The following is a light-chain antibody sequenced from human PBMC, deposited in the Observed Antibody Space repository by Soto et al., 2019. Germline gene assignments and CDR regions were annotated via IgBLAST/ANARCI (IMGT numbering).Light chain of an antibody. CDR3: QRYNTYPYT. CDR2: DVS. V-gene: IGKV1-5*01. CDR1: QSISSW. J-gene: IGKJ2*01. Sequence: DIQLTQSPSTLSASVGDRVTITCRASQSISSWLAWYQQKPGKAPKLLMYDVSSLESGVPSRFSGSGAGTEFTLSISNRQPDDFATYYCQRYNTYPYTFGQGTKLEIK.